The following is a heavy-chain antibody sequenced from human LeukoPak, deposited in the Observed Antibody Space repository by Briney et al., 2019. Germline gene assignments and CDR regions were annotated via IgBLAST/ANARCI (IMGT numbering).Heavy chain of an antibody. J-gene: IGHJ4*02. CDR1: GYTLTELS. Sequence: ASVNVSCKVSGYTLTELSMHWVRQAPGKGLEWMGGFDPEDGETIYPQKFQGRVTMTEDTSTDTAYMELSSLRSEDTAVYYCATPREDTAMVYFDYWGQGTLVTVSS. CDR2: FDPEDGET. D-gene: IGHD5-18*01. V-gene: IGHV1-24*01. CDR3: ATPREDTAMVYFDY.